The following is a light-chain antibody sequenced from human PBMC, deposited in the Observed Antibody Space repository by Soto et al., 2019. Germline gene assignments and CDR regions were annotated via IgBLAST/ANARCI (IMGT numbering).Light chain of an antibody. Sequence: EIVMTHSPATLSVSPLERATLSFSSSQGVSIDLAWYQQRPGQAPRLLIYGASTRATGIPARFSGSGSGTDFTLAISSLQSEDFAVYYCQQYNNWPPWKFGQGTKVDIK. V-gene: IGKV3-15*01. J-gene: IGKJ1*01. CDR3: QQYNNWPPWK. CDR1: QGVSID. CDR2: GAS.